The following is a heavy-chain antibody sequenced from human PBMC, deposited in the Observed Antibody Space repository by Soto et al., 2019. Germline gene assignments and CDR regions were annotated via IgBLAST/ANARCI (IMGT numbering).Heavy chain of an antibody. D-gene: IGHD3-22*01. J-gene: IGHJ4*02. Sequence: PGGSLRLSCATSGFSISSSYMNWVRQAPGKGLEWVSVIYSAGNTYYADSVRGRFTISGDSSKNTLYLQMTRLRAEDAALYFCTSGHDYDSSGGYYFEYWGQGXLVTVSS. V-gene: IGHV3-53*01. CDR3: TSGHDYDSSGGYYFEY. CDR1: GFSISSSY. CDR2: IYSAGNT.